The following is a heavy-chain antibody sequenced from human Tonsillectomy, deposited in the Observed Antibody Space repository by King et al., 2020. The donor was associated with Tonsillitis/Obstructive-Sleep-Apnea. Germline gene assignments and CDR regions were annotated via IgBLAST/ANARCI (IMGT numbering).Heavy chain of an antibody. Sequence: VQLQESGGNLVKPGGSLRLSWAASGFIFRHSWKGWGRQAPGKGLEWVGRIKIKTDGGTTDYAAPVNGRFTISRDDSKNTLYLQMNSLKTEDTATYYCTTDPRYWGQGTLAT. J-gene: IGHJ4*02. CDR2: IKIKTDGGTT. CDR3: TTDPRY. CDR1: GFIFRHSW. V-gene: IGHV3-15*01.